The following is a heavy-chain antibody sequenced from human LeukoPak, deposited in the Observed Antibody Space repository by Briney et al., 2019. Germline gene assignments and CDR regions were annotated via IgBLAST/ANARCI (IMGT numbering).Heavy chain of an antibody. J-gene: IGHJ3*01. CDR1: GFTFSSYA. D-gene: IGHD6-19*01. CDR3: ARDTSGWYNDAFDL. V-gene: IGHV3-23*01. CDR2: ISASGDST. Sequence: GGSLRLSCEVSGFTFSSYAMSWVRQAPGKGLEWVSSISASGDSTYYPDSVKGRFTISRDNSKNTLFMQMNHLRDDDTAVYYCARDTSGWYNDAFDLWGQGTRVIVSS.